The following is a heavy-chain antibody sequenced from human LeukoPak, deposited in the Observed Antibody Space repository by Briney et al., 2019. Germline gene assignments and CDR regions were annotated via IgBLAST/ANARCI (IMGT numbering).Heavy chain of an antibody. CDR3: ARDPSGSYYPDAFDI. V-gene: IGHV3-48*04. D-gene: IGHD1-26*01. CDR2: ISSSSSTI. Sequence: GGSLRLSCAASGFTFSSYSMNWVRQAPGQGLEWVSYISSSSSTIYYADSVKGRFTISRGNAKNSLYLQMNSLRAEDTAVYYCARDPSGSYYPDAFDIWGQGTMVTVSS. J-gene: IGHJ3*02. CDR1: GFTFSSYS.